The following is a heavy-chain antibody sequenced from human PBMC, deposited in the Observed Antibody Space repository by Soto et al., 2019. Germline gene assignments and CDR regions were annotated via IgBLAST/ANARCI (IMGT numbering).Heavy chain of an antibody. D-gene: IGHD6-6*01. CDR2: IYYSGST. CDR1: GGSISSGDYY. J-gene: IGHJ5*02. CDR3: ARSEYSSSSQNWFDP. V-gene: IGHV4-30-4*01. Sequence: PSETLSLTCTVSGGSISSGDYYWSRIRQPPGKGLEWIGYIYYSGSTYYNPSLKSRVTISVDTSKNQFSLKLSSVTAADTAVYYCARSEYSSSSQNWFDPWGQGTLVTVSS.